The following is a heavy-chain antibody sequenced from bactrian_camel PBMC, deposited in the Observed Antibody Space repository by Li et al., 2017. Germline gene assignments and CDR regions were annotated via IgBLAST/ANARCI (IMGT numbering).Heavy chain of an antibody. CDR3: TKDYVEGLGIDY. J-gene: IGHJ4*01. D-gene: IGHD1*01. CDR2: INRGSGGDSS. Sequence: DVQLVESGGGLVQPGGSLRLSCTASGFTLSRYYMSWVRQAPGKGLEWVSGINRGSGGDSSYVADSVKGRFTISRDNAKNTVYLQMNSLKPEDTAMYYCTKDYVEGLGIDYWGQGTQVTVS. CDR1: GFTLSRYY. V-gene: IGHV3S40*01.